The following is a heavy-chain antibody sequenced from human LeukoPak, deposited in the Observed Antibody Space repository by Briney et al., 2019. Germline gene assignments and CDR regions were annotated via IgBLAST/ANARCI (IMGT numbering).Heavy chain of an antibody. J-gene: IGHJ4*02. CDR3: AKDQGEIDY. CDR1: GFTFSSYG. CDR2: ISYDGSNK. D-gene: IGHD3-16*01. Sequence: PGGSLLLSCAASGFTFSSYGMHWVRQAPGKGLEWVAVISYDGSNKYYADSVKGRFTISRDNSKNTLYLQMNSLRAEDTAVYYCAKDQGEIDYWGQGTLVTVSS. V-gene: IGHV3-30*18.